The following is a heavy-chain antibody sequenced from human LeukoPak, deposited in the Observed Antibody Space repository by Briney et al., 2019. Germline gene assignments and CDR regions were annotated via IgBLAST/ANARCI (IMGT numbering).Heavy chain of an antibody. D-gene: IGHD3-10*01. Sequence: KPSETLSLTCTVSGVSISSSSYYWGWIRQPPGKGLEWIGSIYYSGSTYYNPSLKSRVTISVDTSKNQFSLKLSSVTAADTAVYYCARQVESRLLWFGEPDYWGQGTLVTVSS. CDR2: IYYSGST. V-gene: IGHV4-39*01. J-gene: IGHJ4*02. CDR1: GVSISSSSYY. CDR3: ARQVESRLLWFGEPDY.